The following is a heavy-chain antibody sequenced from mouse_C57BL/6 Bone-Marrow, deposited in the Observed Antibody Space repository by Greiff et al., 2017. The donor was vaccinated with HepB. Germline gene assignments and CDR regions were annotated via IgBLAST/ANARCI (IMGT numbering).Heavy chain of an antibody. Sequence: EVNVVESGGGLVQPGGSLKLSCAASGFTFSDYGMAWVRQAPRKGPEWVAFISNLAYSIYYADTVTGRFTISRENAKNTLYLEMSSLRSEDTAMYYCARRDYYGFAYWGQGTLVTVSA. CDR2: ISNLAYSI. V-gene: IGHV5-15*01. J-gene: IGHJ3*01. D-gene: IGHD1-1*01. CDR1: GFTFSDYG. CDR3: ARRDYYGFAY.